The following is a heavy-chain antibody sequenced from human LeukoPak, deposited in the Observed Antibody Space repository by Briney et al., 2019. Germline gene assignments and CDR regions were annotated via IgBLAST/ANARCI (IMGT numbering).Heavy chain of an antibody. V-gene: IGHV3-7*03. CDR3: ARGGGLDV. CDR2: INHNGNVN. D-gene: IGHD3-16*01. Sequence: GSLRLSCAASGFTFSSYWMNWARQAPGKGLEWVASINHNGNVNYYVDSVKGRFTISRDNAKNSLYLQMSNLRTEDTAVYFCARGGGLDVWGQGATVTVSS. CDR1: GFTFSSYW. J-gene: IGHJ6*02.